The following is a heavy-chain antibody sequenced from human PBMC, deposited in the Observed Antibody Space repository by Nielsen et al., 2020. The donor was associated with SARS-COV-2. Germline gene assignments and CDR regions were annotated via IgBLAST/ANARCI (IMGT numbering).Heavy chain of an antibody. CDR1: GGSFSGYY. J-gene: IGHJ6*02. D-gene: IGHD3-10*01. CDR2: INHSGST. Sequence: SETLSLTCAVCGGSFSGYYWSWIRQPPGKGLEWIGEINHSGSTNYNPSLKSRVTISVDTSKNQFSLKLSSVTAADTAVYYCARDGVVRGDALDLWGQGTTVTVSS. V-gene: IGHV4-34*01. CDR3: ARDGVVRGDALDL.